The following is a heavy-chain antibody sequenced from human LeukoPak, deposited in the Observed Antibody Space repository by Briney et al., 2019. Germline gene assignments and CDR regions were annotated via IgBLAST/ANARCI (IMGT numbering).Heavy chain of an antibody. V-gene: IGHV4-34*01. CDR2: INHSGST. CDR3: ARAGYCSSTSCFSPVYNSFDP. Sequence: SETLSLTCAVYGGSSSGYYWSWIRQPPGKGLEWIGEINHSGSTNYNPSLKSRVTISVDTYKNQFSLKLSSVTAADTAVYYCARAGYCSSTSCFSPVYNSFDPWGQGTLVTVSS. CDR1: GGSSSGYY. D-gene: IGHD2-2*01. J-gene: IGHJ5*02.